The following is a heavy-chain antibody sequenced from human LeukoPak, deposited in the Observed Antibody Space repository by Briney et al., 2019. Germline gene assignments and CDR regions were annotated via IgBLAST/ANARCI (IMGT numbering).Heavy chain of an antibody. CDR3: ARGSERAWSPPDY. J-gene: IGHJ4*02. CDR1: GGSISSGGYY. CDR2: IYYSGST. D-gene: IGHD2-15*01. Sequence: SQTLSLTCTVSGGSISSGGYYWSWIRQHPGEGLEWIGYIYYSGSTYYNPSLKSRVTISVDTSKNQFSLKMSSVTAADTAVYYCARGSERAWSPPDYWGQGTLVTVSS. V-gene: IGHV4-31*03.